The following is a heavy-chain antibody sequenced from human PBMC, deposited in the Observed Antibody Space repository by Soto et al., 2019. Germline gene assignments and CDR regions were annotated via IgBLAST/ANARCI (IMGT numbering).Heavy chain of an antibody. J-gene: IGHJ6*02. CDR2: ISGSGGST. D-gene: IGHD3-16*01. V-gene: IGHV3-23*01. Sequence: GGSLRLSCAASGFTFSSYAMSWVRQAPGKGLEWVSAISGSGGSTYHADSVKGRFTISRDNSKNTLYLQMNSLRAEDTAVYYCANFGDGSSIYYYYGMDVWGQGTTVTVSS. CDR1: GFTFSSYA. CDR3: ANFGDGSSIYYYYGMDV.